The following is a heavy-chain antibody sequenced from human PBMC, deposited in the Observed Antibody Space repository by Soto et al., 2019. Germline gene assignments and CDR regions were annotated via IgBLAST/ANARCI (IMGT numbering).Heavy chain of an antibody. CDR2: IYWDDDE. CDR3: FRNWRYYGGDYYYGMDA. Sequence: ITLKESGPTLVKPTQTLTLTCTFSGFSLNTGGVGVGWVRQPRGKAMEWLALIYWDDDERYRPSLRSRLNTTKDTINNQGVLTMTNMDPEDTATYYCFRNWRYYGGDYYYGMDAWGQGTTFTVSS. CDR1: GFSLNTGGVG. D-gene: IGHD3-10*01. J-gene: IGHJ6*02. V-gene: IGHV2-5*02.